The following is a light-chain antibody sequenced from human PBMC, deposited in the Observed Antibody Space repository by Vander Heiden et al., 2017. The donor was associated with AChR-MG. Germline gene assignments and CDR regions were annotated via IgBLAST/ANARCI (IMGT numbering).Light chain of an antibody. CDR2: DVS. V-gene: IGLV2-14*01. J-gene: IGLJ2*01. Sequence: QSALTQPASVCGSPGQSLTLSCTGTSIDVVGYNYVAWYQQHPGKAPKLMIYDVSKRPSGVSNRCSGSKSGNTASLTIAGLQAEDEADYYCSSYTSSSTYVVFGGGTKLTVL. CDR1: SIDVVGYNY. CDR3: SSYTSSSTYVV.